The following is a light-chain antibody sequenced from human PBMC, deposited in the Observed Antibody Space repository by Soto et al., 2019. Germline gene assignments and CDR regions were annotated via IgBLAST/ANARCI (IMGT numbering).Light chain of an antibody. CDR1: QGIGNF. V-gene: IGKV1-17*01. CDR2: AAS. Sequence: DIQMTQSPSSLSASVGDRVTITCRASQGIGNFLGWFQQKPGRAPKRLIYAASSLESGVPSRFSGSGSGTEFTLTISSLQPEDFATYYCLQHNTSPQTFGQGTKVDVK. J-gene: IGKJ1*01. CDR3: LQHNTSPQT.